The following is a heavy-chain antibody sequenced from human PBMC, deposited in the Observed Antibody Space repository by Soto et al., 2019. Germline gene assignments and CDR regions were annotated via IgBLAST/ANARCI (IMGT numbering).Heavy chain of an antibody. CDR2: ISGYNGNT. V-gene: IGHV1-18*04. CDR1: GYIFSRYG. J-gene: IGHJ6*02. CDR3: ASEAAAERNYYGLDV. D-gene: IGHD6-13*01. Sequence: QVQLVQSGPEVRKPGASVKVSCKASGYIFSRYGISWVRQAPGQGLEWMAWISGYNGNTKFGERVQGRVNVTTDTSTSTAYMELRSLRSDDTAVYYCASEAAAERNYYGLDVWVQGTTVIVSS.